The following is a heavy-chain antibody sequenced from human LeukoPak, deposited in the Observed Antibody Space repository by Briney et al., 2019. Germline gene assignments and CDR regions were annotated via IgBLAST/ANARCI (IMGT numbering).Heavy chain of an antibody. CDR1: GFTFSDYY. V-gene: IGHV3-11*01. CDR3: VRDPRGSYPFDY. Sequence: GGSLRLSCAASGFTFSDYYMSWIRQAPGKGLEGVSYISSSGDAIYYADSVKGRFTISRDNAKDSLYLQMDSLRAEDTAVYYCVRDPRGSYPFDYWGQGSLVTVSS. D-gene: IGHD1-26*01. J-gene: IGHJ4*02. CDR2: ISSSGDAI.